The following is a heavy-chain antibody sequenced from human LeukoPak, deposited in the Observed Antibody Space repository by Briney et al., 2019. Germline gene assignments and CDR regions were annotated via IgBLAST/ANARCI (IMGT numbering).Heavy chain of an antibody. V-gene: IGHV1-8*01. Sequence: ASVKVSCKASGYTFTSYDINWVRQATGQGLEWTAWMNTNRGNTGYAQKFKGRVTMTRNTSISTAYMELSRLRSEDTAVYYCARGFHYYGSGSHFYYYYYYMDVWGKRTTVTFSS. CDR2: MNTNRGNT. J-gene: IGHJ6*03. CDR3: ARGFHYYGSGSHFYYYYYYMDV. D-gene: IGHD3-10*01. CDR1: GYTFTSYD.